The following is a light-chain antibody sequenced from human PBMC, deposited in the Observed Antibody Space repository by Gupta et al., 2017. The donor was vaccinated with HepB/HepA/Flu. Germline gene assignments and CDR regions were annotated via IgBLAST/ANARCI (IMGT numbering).Light chain of an antibody. J-gene: IGKJ5*01. CDR3: HQDDSTPIT. CDR2: WAS. V-gene: IGKV4-1*01. CDR1: QSVLHSSNNKNY. Sequence: DIVMTQSPDSLAVSLGERATINCKSSQSVLHSSNNKNYLAWYQQKPGQPPKLLIYWASTRESGVPDRFSGSGSGTDFSLTVSSLQAEDVAVYICHQDDSTPITFGQGTRLEIK.